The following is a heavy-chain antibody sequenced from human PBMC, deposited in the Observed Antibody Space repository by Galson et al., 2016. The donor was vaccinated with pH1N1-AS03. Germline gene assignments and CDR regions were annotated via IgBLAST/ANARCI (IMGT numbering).Heavy chain of an antibody. CDR1: GFSVRANA. D-gene: IGHD4-17*01. V-gene: IGHV3-23*01. CDR3: ARTHHGDYAYYGMDV. Sequence: SLRLSCAASGFSVRANAMGWVRQAPGKGLEWVASLDGGGDGTHYAGAVRGRFTISRDTSENTVYLQMNSLRAEDTAVYYCARTHHGDYAYYGMDVWGQGTTVTVSS. CDR2: LDGGGDGT. J-gene: IGHJ6*02.